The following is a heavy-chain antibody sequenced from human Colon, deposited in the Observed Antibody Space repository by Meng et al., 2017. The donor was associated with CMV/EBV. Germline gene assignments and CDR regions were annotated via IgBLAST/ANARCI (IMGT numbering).Heavy chain of an antibody. Sequence: GESLKISCVGSGFTTYAMNWVRQAPGKGLEWVSTVSGTGDNTYYADSVKGRFTISRDNSKNTVYLQMNSLRGEDTAVYYCAKEEEYCSSTSCYRHFDYWGQGTLVTVSS. J-gene: IGHJ4*02. V-gene: IGHV3-23*01. CDR3: AKEEEYCSSTSCYRHFDY. CDR2: VSGTGDNT. CDR1: GFTTYA. D-gene: IGHD2-2*01.